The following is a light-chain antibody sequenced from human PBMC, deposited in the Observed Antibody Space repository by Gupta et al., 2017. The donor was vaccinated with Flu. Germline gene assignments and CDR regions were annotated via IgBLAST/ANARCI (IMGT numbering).Light chain of an antibody. J-gene: IGKJ1*01. CDR2: WAS. V-gene: IGKV4-1*01. CDR1: KRVLYSSNNKNY. CDR3: QQCYGTPQP. Sequence: DNVMTQPPDSLAVSLGERATINCKSSKRVLYSSNNKNYQARYQQKSGQPPKLLIYWASTRESGVPDRIGGRGSGTDFTLTISILQADAVALYYCQQCYGTPQPFGQGTKVEIK.